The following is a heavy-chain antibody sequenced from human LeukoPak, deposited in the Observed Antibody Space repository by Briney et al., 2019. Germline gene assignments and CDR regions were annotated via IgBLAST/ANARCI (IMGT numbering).Heavy chain of an antibody. CDR1: GFTFSSYG. D-gene: IGHD5-12*01. V-gene: IGHV3-33*06. CDR3: AKEYSGYDLGYFDY. Sequence: PGGSLRLSCAASGFTFSSYGMHWVRQAPGKGLEGVAVIWYDGSNKYYADSVKGRFTISRDNSKNTLYLQMNSLRAEDTAVYYCAKEYSGYDLGYFDYWGQGTLVTVSS. CDR2: IWYDGSNK. J-gene: IGHJ4*02.